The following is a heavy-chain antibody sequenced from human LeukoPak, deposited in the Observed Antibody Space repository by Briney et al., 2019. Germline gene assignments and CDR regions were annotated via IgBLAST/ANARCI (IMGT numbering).Heavy chain of an antibody. V-gene: IGHV4-4*07. CDR1: GGSISSYY. J-gene: IGHJ5*02. CDR2: IYTSGST. D-gene: IGHD3-3*01. Sequence: PSETLSLTCTVSGGSISSYYWSWIRQPAGKGLEWIGRIYTSGSTNYNPSLKSRVTMSVDTSKNQFSLKLSSVTAADTAVYYCARGNLASITIFGVVYNWFDPWGQGTLVTVSS. CDR3: ARGNLASITIFGVVYNWFDP.